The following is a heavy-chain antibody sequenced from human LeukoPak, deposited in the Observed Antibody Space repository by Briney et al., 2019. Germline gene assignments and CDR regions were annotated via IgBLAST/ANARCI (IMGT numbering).Heavy chain of an antibody. CDR3: ASAAGWELGY. Sequence: GGSLRLSCAASGSTLSRYWMSWVRQTPEKGLEWVANIKQDGSEKNYVDSVKGRFTISRDNAKNSLYLQMNSLRAEDTAVYYCASAAGWELGYWGQGTLVTVSS. CDR1: GSTLSRYW. D-gene: IGHD3-10*01. CDR2: IKQDGSEK. J-gene: IGHJ4*02. V-gene: IGHV3-7*01.